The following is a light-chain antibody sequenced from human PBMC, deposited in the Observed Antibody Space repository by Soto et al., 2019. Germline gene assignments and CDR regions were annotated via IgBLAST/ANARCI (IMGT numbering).Light chain of an antibody. Sequence: QSVLTQPPSVSGAPGQRVTISCTGSSANIGAAYNVDWYQQLPGTAPKLLIYGNNNRPPGVPARFSGSKSGTSASLAIAGLQAEDEGDYYCQSYDSSLSGYVFGTG. CDR3: QSYDSSLSGYV. V-gene: IGLV1-40*01. J-gene: IGLJ1*01. CDR1: SANIGAAYN. CDR2: GNN.